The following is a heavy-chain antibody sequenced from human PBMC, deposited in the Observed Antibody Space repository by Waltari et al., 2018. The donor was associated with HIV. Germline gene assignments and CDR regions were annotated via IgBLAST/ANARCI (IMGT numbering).Heavy chain of an antibody. V-gene: IGHV4-39*01. CDR2: IYYSGST. CDR1: GGYISSSSYY. CDR3: ARVQTGVDTAMVNRYFDL. Sequence: QLQLQESGPGLVKPSETLSLTCTVSGGYISSSSYYWGWTRPPPGKGLEWIGSIYYSGSTYYNPSLKSRVTISVDTSKNQFSLKLSSVTAADTAVYYCARVQTGVDTAMVNRYFDLWGRGTLVTVSS. D-gene: IGHD5-18*01. J-gene: IGHJ2*01.